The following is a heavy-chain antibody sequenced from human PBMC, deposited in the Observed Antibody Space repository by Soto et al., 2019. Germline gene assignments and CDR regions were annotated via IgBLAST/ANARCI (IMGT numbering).Heavy chain of an antibody. CDR1: GGSFSGYY. Sequence: SETLSLTCAVYGGSFSGYYWSWIRQPPGKGLEWIGEINHSGSTNYNPSLKSRVTISVDTSKNQFSLKLSSVTAADTAVYYCARGIGTTVFYYMDVWGKGTTVTVSS. J-gene: IGHJ6*03. CDR2: INHSGST. D-gene: IGHD1-7*01. V-gene: IGHV4-34*01. CDR3: ARGIGTTVFYYMDV.